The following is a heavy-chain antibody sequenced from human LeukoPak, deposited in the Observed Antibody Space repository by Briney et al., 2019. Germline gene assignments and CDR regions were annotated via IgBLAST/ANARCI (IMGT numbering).Heavy chain of an antibody. J-gene: IGHJ4*02. CDR1: GYTFTSYD. Sequence: ASVKVSCKASGYTFTSYDINWVRQATGQGLEWMGWMNPNSGNTGYAQKFQGRVTMTRNTSISTAYMELSSLRSEDTAVYYCARGLAYYYDSSAYFLDYWGQGTLVTVSS. V-gene: IGHV1-8*01. CDR2: MNPNSGNT. CDR3: ARGLAYYYDSSAYFLDY. D-gene: IGHD3-22*01.